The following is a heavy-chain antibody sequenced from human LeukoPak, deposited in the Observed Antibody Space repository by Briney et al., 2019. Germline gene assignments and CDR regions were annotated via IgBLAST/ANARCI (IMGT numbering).Heavy chain of an antibody. D-gene: IGHD5-24*01. CDR3: ARDAADGYKQPFDY. V-gene: IGHV3-21*01. CDR2: ISSSSSYI. CDR1: GFTFSSYS. Sequence: PGGSLRLSCAASGFTFSSYSMNWVRQAPGKGLEWVSSISSSSSYIYYADSVKGRFTIYRDNDKNSVYMQRNRLRAEDTAVYYCARDAADGYKQPFDYWGQGTLVTVSS. J-gene: IGHJ4*02.